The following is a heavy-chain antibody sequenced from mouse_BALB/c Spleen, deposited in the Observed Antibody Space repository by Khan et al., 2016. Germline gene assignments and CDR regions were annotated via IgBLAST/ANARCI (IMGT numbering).Heavy chain of an antibody. CDR1: GFDFSSYW. J-gene: IGHJ3*01. CDR2: INPDSSTI. Sequence: EVQLVESGGGLVQPGGSLKISCAASGFDFSSYWMSWVRQAPGKGLDWIGEINPDSSTINYTPSLKDKSIISPDTAKNTLYLQMSNVKSKDTALYDCSRLGNYGRFAYWGQGTLVTVSA. D-gene: IGHD2-1*01. CDR3: SRLGNYGRFAY. V-gene: IGHV4-1*02.